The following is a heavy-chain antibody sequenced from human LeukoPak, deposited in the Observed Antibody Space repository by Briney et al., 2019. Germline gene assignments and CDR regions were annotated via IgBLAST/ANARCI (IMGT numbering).Heavy chain of an antibody. J-gene: IGHJ4*02. V-gene: IGHV4-39*01. CDR3: ARSTVTTWVGDFDY. Sequence: PSETLSLTCTVSVGSVSSSSYYWGWIRQPPGKGLEWIGSIFYSGKTYYNPSLKSRVTISVDTSKNQFSLKLSSVTAADTAVYYCARSTVTTWVGDFDYWGQGTLVTVSS. CDR2: IFYSGKT. D-gene: IGHD4-17*01. CDR1: VGSVSSSSYY.